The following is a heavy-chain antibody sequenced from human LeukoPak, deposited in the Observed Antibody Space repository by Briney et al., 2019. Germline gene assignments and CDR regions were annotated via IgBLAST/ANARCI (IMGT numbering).Heavy chain of an antibody. CDR1: GFSFRDFW. CDR2: INQGGSVK. D-gene: IGHD5-12*01. J-gene: IGHJ4*02. Sequence: PGGSLRLSCAASGFSFRDFWMTWVRQAPGKGLEWVAHINQGGSVKYYVDSVKGRFTISRDDAESSLYVQMNSLRAEDTAVYYCARFGYSGWNLEYWGQGTLVTVSS. V-gene: IGHV3-7*01. CDR3: ARFGYSGWNLEY.